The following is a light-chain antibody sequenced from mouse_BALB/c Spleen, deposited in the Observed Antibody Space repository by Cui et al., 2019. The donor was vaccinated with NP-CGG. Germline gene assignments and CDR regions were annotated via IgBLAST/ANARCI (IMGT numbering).Light chain of an antibody. CDR1: TGAVTPSNY. Sequence: QAVVTQESALTTSPGETVTLTCRSSTGAVTPSNYANWVQEKPDHLFTGLIGGTKNRGPGVPARFSGSLIGDKAALTITGAQTEDEAIYFCALWYSNHWVFGGGTKLTVL. V-gene: IGLV1*01. CDR3: ALWYSNHWV. CDR2: GTK. J-gene: IGLJ1*01.